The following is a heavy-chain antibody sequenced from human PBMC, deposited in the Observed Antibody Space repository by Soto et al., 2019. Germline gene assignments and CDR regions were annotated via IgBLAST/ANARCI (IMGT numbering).Heavy chain of an antibody. J-gene: IGHJ6*02. Sequence: ASVNVSCKVSRYTLTELSMHWVRQAPGKGLEWMGGFDPEERETIYAQKFQGRVTMTEDAFIDTAYMELSSLRSEDTAVYYCVTERCSGGGCYASPYGMDVWGQGTTVTVSS. V-gene: IGHV1-24*01. CDR1: RYTLTELS. CDR3: VTERCSGGGCYASPYGMDV. CDR2: FDPEERET. D-gene: IGHD2-15*01.